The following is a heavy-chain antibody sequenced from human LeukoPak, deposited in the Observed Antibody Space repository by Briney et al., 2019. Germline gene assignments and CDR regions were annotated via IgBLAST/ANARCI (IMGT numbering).Heavy chain of an antibody. Sequence: SETLSLTCAVYSGSFTGYFWSWIRQPPGKGLEWIGEINHSGSTNYNPSHKSRVTISVDTSKNQFSLKLTSVTAADTAVYYCARYRSYCTSTTCYRDWFDPWGQGTLVTVSS. V-gene: IGHV4-34*01. J-gene: IGHJ5*02. D-gene: IGHD2-2*01. CDR3: ARYRSYCTSTTCYRDWFDP. CDR2: INHSGST. CDR1: SGSFTGYF.